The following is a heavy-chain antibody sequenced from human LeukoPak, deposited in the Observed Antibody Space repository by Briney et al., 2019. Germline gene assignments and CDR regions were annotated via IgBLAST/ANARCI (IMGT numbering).Heavy chain of an antibody. CDR1: GFTFSSYW. Sequence: GGSLRLSCAASGFTFSSYWMTWVRQAPGKGLEWVANINQDGSDKYYVDSVKGRFTISRDNAKNSLYLQMNSLRAEDTALYYCAREQWFGELPSFYYYYGMDVWGKGTTVTVSS. CDR2: INQDGSDK. J-gene: IGHJ6*04. V-gene: IGHV3-7*03. CDR3: AREQWFGELPSFYYYYGMDV. D-gene: IGHD3-10*01.